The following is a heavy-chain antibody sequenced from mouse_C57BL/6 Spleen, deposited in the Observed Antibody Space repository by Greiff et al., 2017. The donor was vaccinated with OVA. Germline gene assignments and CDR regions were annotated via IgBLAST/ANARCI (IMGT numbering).Heavy chain of an antibody. CDR2: INYDGSST. J-gene: IGHJ4*01. D-gene: IGHD1-1*01. CDR3: ARAGSSPYYAMDY. V-gene: IGHV5-16*01. Sequence: EVQRVESEGGLVQPGSSMKLSCTASGFTFSDYYMAWVRQVPEKGLEWVANINYDGSSTYYLDSLKSRFIISRDNAKNILYLQMSSLKSEDTATYYCARAGSSPYYAMDYWGQGTSVTVSS. CDR1: GFTFSDYY.